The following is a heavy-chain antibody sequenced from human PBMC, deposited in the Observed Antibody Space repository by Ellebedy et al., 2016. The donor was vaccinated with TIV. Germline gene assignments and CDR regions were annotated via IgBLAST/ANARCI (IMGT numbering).Heavy chain of an antibody. V-gene: IGHV1-46*04. CDR1: GYTFTSYS. CDR3: ARDGMTGLDY. J-gene: IGHJ4*02. CDR2: INPSGGSA. D-gene: IGHD3-9*01. Sequence: ASVKVSCKASGYTFTSYSMHWVRQPPGQGLEWMGIINPSGGSANYAQKLQGRVTMTRDTSTRTVYMELSRLRFEDTAVYFCARDGMTGLDYWGQGTLVTVSS.